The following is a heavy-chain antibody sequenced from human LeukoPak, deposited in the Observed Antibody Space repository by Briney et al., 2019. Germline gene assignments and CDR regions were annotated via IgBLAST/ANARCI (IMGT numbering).Heavy chain of an antibody. D-gene: IGHD5-18*01. Sequence: GGSLRLSCAASGFTFSSYAMTRVRQAPGKGLESVAVISYDGSNKCYADSVKGRFTITIDRAKSSLYLQMNSLRDEDTDAYYCARVMQLTGYSYGYRYYYGMDVWGNGTTVTVSS. V-gene: IGHV3-30-3*01. CDR1: GFTFSSYA. CDR3: ARVMQLTGYSYGYRYYYGMDV. CDR2: ISYDGSNK. J-gene: IGHJ6*04.